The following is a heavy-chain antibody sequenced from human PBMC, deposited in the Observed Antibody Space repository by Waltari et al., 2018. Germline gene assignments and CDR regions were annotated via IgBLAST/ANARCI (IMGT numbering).Heavy chain of an antibody. J-gene: IGHJ5*01. D-gene: IGHD6-19*01. CDR1: SDSFKTSY. V-gene: IGHV4-4*07. CDR2: IYSTGYT. Sequence: QVHLRESGPGLVTPSETLFLTCNVSSDSFKTSYLAWLRQSAGMRLEWIGRIYSTGYTRYNPSLESRVTISIDTSQNQISLRLTSVTVADTAVYFCARDRIAVSGSPPLSYNWFDFWGQGTRVAVSS. CDR3: ARDRIAVSGSPPLSYNWFDF.